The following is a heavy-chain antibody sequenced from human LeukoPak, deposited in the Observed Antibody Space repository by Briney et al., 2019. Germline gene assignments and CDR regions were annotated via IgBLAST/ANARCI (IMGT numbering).Heavy chain of an antibody. J-gene: IGHJ6*04. CDR3: RVAAANYYHYYGMDV. V-gene: IGHV3-64D*06. D-gene: IGHD6-13*01. Sequence: GGSLRLSCSASGLTFSSYAVHWVGQAPGKGLEYVSAISSNGGATYYADSLKGRFTISRDNSKSTLYLQMSSLRVEDTAVYYCRVAAANYYHYYGMDVWGKGTTVTVSS. CDR1: GLTFSSYA. CDR2: ISSNGGAT.